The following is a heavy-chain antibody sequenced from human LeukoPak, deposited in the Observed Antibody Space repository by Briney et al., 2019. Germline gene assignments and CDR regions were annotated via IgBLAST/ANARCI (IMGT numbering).Heavy chain of an antibody. D-gene: IGHD6-19*01. V-gene: IGHV6-1*01. CDR2: TFYRSKWYN. CDR3: ASEGPYSSGWYDY. J-gene: IGHJ4*02. Sequence: SQTLSLTCAISWDSVSSNSAAWNWIRQSPSRGLEWLGRTFYRSKWYNDYAVSVKGRITINPDTSKNQFSLQLNSVTPEDTAVYYCASEGPYSSGWYDYWGQGTLVTVSS. CDR1: WDSVSSNSAA.